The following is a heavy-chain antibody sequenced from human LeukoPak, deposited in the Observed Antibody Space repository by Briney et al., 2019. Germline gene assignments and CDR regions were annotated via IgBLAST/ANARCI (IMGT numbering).Heavy chain of an antibody. CDR2: ISGGGGST. V-gene: IGHV3-23*01. D-gene: IGHD1-26*01. CDR1: GFTFSSYA. J-gene: IGHJ4*02. Sequence: GGSLRLSCAASGFTFSSYAMSWVRPAPGKGLEWVSAISGGGGSTYYADSVKGRFTISRDNSKNTLYLQMDSLRAEDTAVYYCAKPSVGATSFDYWGQGTLVTVSS. CDR3: AKPSVGATSFDY.